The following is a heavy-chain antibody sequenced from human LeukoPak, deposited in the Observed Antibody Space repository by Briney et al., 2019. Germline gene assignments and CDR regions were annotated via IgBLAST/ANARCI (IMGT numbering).Heavy chain of an antibody. V-gene: IGHV4-59*08. Sequence: SETLSLTCTVSGGSISSYYWSWIRQPPGKGLEWIGYIYYSGGTNYNPSLKSRVTISVDTSKNQFSLKLSSVTAADTAVYYCARGFPDSSGYTYDAFDIWGQGTMVTVSS. CDR3: ARGFPDSSGYTYDAFDI. CDR1: GGSISSYY. D-gene: IGHD3-22*01. CDR2: IYYSGGT. J-gene: IGHJ3*02.